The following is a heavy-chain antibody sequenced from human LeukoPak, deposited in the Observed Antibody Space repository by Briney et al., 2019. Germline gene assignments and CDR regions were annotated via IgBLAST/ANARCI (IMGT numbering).Heavy chain of an antibody. Sequence: ASVKVSCKASVYTFTSQGISWVRQAPGQGLEWMGRISTYNGDTNYAQKLQGRVTMTTDTSTSTAYMELRSLRSDDTAVYYCARIDWGSHAFDIWGQGTMVTASS. CDR3: ARIDWGSHAFDI. D-gene: IGHD7-27*01. CDR1: VYTFTSQG. J-gene: IGHJ3*02. CDR2: ISTYNGDT. V-gene: IGHV1-18*01.